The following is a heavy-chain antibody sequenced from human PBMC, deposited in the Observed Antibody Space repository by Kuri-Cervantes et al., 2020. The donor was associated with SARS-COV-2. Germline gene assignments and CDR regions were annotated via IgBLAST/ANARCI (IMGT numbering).Heavy chain of an antibody. V-gene: IGHV3-23*01. J-gene: IGHJ6*02. CDR3: ARADCANCCYYDGMDV. Sequence: GGSLRLSCATSGFTFSGHGMSWVRQAPGKGLEWVSAISGSGGSTYYADSVKGRFTISRDNSKNTLYLQMNSLRAEDTAVYYCARADCANCCYYDGMDVWGQGTMVTVSS. CDR2: ISGSGGST. D-gene: IGHD4/OR15-4a*01. CDR1: GFTFSGHG.